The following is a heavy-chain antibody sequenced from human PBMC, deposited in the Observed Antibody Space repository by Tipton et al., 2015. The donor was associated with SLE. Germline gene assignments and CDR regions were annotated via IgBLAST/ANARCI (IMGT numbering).Heavy chain of an antibody. CDR3: ARGRPDGCSGGTCFSGDFDY. V-gene: IGHV4-34*01. D-gene: IGHD2-15*01. Sequence: TLSLTCTVYGGSFSGYFWAWIRQPPGQGLEWIGQINHSGSTNYNPFLKSRVTISVDTSKNQFSLKLNSVTAADTAVYFCARGRPDGCSGGTCFSGDFDYWGQGTLVTVSS. J-gene: IGHJ4*02. CDR1: GGSFSGYF. CDR2: INHSGST.